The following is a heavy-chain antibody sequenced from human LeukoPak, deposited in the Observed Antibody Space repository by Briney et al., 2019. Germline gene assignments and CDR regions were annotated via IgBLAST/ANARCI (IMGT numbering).Heavy chain of an antibody. CDR2: IHYSGTT. D-gene: IGHD6-19*01. CDR3: ARHGWNPAIAVICGMDV. V-gene: IGHV4-39*01. Sequence: PSETLSLTCTVSGGSISSNSYFWGWIRQPPGKGLEWIGSIHYSGTTYYNPSLKSRVIISVDTSENQLSLKLSSVTAADTAVYYCARHGWNPAIAVICGMDVWGQGTTVTVSS. J-gene: IGHJ6*02. CDR1: GGSISSNSYF.